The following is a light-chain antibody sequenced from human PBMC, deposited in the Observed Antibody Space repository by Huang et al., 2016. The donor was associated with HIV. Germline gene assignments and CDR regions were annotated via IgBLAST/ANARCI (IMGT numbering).Light chain of an antibody. CDR3: QQYNSYLYT. J-gene: IGKJ2*01. Sequence: DIQMTQSPSTLPASVGTRVSITCRASQGIRSWLAWYQQKPGKAPKLLIYRASSLETGVPSRFSGSGSGTEFTLTISSLQPDDFATYYCQQYNSYLYTFGQGTKLEIK. CDR1: QGIRSW. CDR2: RAS. V-gene: IGKV1-5*03.